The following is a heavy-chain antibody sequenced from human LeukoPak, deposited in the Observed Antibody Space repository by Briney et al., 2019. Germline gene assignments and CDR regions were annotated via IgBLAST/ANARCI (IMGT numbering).Heavy chain of an antibody. D-gene: IGHD2-2*01. CDR3: ARDVPTKYCSSTSCKENWFDP. CDR2: IIPILGIA. J-gene: IGHJ5*02. CDR1: GGTFSSYA. V-gene: IGHV1-69*04. Sequence: GSSVKVSCKASGGTFSSYAISWVRQAPGQGLEWMGRIIPILGIANYAQKFQGRVTITADKSTSTAYMELSRLRSDDTAVYYCARDVPTKYCSSTSCKENWFDPWGQGTLVTVSS.